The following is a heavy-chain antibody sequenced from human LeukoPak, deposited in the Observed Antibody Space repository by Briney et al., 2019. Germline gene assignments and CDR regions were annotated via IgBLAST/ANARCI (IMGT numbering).Heavy chain of an antibody. J-gene: IGHJ5*02. CDR2: IYYSGST. CDR3: AREGEAYCGGDCYSTLNWFDP. CDR1: GGSISSSSYY. Sequence: SETLSLTCTDSGGSISSSSYYWGWIRQPPGKGLEWIGSIYYSGSTYYNPSLKSRVTTSVDTSKNQFSLKLSSVTAADTAVYYCAREGEAYCGGDCYSTLNWFDPWGQGTLVTVSS. V-gene: IGHV4-39*01. D-gene: IGHD2-21*02.